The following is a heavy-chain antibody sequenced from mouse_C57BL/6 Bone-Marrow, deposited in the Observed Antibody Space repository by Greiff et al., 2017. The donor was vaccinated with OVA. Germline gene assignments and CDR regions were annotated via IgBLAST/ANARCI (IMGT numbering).Heavy chain of an antibody. CDR2: IYPRSGNT. CDR3: ASSNYGSSYWFAY. J-gene: IGHJ3*01. CDR1: GYTFTSYG. V-gene: IGHV1-81*01. D-gene: IGHD1-1*01. Sequence: VQLQESGAELARPGASVKLSCKASGYTFTSYGISWVKQRTGQGLEWIGEIYPRSGNTYYNEKFKGKATLTADKSSSTAYMELRSLTSEDSAVYFCASSNYGSSYWFAYWGQGTLVTVSA.